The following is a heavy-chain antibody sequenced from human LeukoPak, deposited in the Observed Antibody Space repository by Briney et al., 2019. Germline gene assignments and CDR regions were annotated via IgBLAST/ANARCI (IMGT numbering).Heavy chain of an antibody. CDR2: IRYDGSNK. CDR3: AKSEGYDFWSGNYMDV. Sequence: GGSLRLSCAASGFTFSSYGMHWVRQAPGKGLEWVAFIRYDGSNKYYADSVKGRFTISRDNSKNTLYLQMNSLRAEDTAVYYCAKSEGYDFWSGNYMDVWGKGTTVTVSS. V-gene: IGHV3-30*02. J-gene: IGHJ6*03. CDR1: GFTFSSYG. D-gene: IGHD3-3*01.